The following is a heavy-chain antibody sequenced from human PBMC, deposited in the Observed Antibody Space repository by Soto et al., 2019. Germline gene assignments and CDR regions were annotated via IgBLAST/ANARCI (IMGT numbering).Heavy chain of an antibody. J-gene: IGHJ4*02. CDR1: GGTFSSYT. V-gene: IGHV1-69*04. CDR3: AREVWTGYSSSWPDY. Sequence: SVKVSCKASGGTFSSYTISWVRQAPGQGLEWMGRIIPILGIANYAQKFQGRVTITADKSTSTAYMELSSLRSEDTAVYYCAREVWTGYSSSWPDYWGQGTLVTVSS. D-gene: IGHD6-13*01. CDR2: IIPILGIA.